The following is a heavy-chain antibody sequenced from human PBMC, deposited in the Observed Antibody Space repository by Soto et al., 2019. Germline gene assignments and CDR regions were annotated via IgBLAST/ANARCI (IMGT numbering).Heavy chain of an antibody. Sequence: SVKHPCKASGGTFSSYAISWVRQAPGQGLEWMGGIITIFGTANYAQKFQGRVTITADESTSTAYMELSSRRSEDTAVYYCARDRASGYPHLDWGQGTLVTVSS. V-gene: IGHV1-69*13. CDR2: IITIFGTA. D-gene: IGHD3-22*01. CDR3: ARDRASGYPHLD. CDR1: GGTFSSYA. J-gene: IGHJ4*02.